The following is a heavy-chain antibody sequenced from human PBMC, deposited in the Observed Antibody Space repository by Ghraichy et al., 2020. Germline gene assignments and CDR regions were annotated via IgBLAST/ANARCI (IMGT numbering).Heavy chain of an antibody. Sequence: SETLSLTCTVSGGSVSSGSYYWSWIRQPPGKGLEWIGYIYYSGSTNYNPSLKSRVTISVDTSTNQFSLKLSSVTAADTAVYYCARGKGFLEWLLSPLTPQNFDYWGPGTLVPVSS. CDR1: GGSVSSGSYY. D-gene: IGHD3-3*01. CDR2: IYYSGST. J-gene: IGHJ4*02. CDR3: ARGKGFLEWLLSPLTPQNFDY. V-gene: IGHV4-61*01.